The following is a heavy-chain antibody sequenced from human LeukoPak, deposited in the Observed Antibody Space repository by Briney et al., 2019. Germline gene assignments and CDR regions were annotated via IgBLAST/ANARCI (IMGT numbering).Heavy chain of an antibody. J-gene: IGHJ4*02. CDR3: ARGLPKRTPYYFDY. Sequence: ASVKVSCKASGYTFTGYYMHWVRQAPGQGLEWMGWINPNSGGTNYAQKFQGRVTMTRDTSISTAYMELSRLRSDDTAVYYCARGLPKRTPYYFDYWGQGTLVTVSS. CDR2: INPNSGGT. CDR1: GYTFTGYY. V-gene: IGHV1-2*02.